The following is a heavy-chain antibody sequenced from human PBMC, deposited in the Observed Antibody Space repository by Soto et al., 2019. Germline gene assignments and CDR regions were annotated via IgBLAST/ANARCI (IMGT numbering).Heavy chain of an antibody. J-gene: IGHJ5*02. Sequence: GGSLRLSCAASGFTFRSYAMSWVRQAPGKGLEWVSAISGSGGSTYYADSVKGRFTISRDNSKNTLYLQMNSLRAEDTAVYYCAKGRGTLRAESEFDPWGQGTLVNVPS. CDR1: GFTFRSYA. D-gene: IGHD4-17*01. CDR2: ISGSGGST. V-gene: IGHV3-23*01. CDR3: AKGRGTLRAESEFDP.